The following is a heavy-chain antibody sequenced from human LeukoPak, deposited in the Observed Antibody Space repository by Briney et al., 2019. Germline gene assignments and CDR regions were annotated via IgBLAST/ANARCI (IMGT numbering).Heavy chain of an antibody. CDR1: GGSVSSGSYY. CDR3: ASWNSSSWYFDY. V-gene: IGHV4-61*01. Sequence: PSETLSLTCTVSGGSVSSGSYYWSWIRQPPGKGLEWIGYIYYSGSTNYNPSLKSRVTISVGTSKNQFSLKLSSVTAADTAVYYCASWNSSSWYFDYWGQGTLVTVSS. J-gene: IGHJ4*02. D-gene: IGHD6-13*01. CDR2: IYYSGST.